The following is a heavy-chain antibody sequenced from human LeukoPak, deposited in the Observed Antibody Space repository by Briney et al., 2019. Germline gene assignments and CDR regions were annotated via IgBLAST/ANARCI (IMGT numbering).Heavy chain of an antibody. CDR2: INPNSGGT. D-gene: IGHD5-18*01. CDR3: ASRITYSYGFDY. J-gene: IGHJ4*02. CDR1: GYTFTGYY. Sequence: ASVKVSCKASGYTFTGYYIHWVRQAPGQGLEWMGRINPNSGGTNYAQKFQGRVTMTRDTSISTAYMQLSKLTSVDTAVYYCASRITYSYGFDYWGQGTLVTVSS. V-gene: IGHV1-2*06.